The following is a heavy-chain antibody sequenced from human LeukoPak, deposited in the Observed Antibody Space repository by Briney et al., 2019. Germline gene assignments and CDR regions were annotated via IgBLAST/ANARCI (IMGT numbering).Heavy chain of an antibody. D-gene: IGHD4-17*01. J-gene: IGHJ4*02. V-gene: IGHV3-21*01. CDR3: AREGLRSFDY. CDR2: ITSGSSYI. Sequence: GESLRLSCAASGFTFRTSGMNWVRQAPGKGLEWVSSITSGSSYIYYADSVKGRFTISRDNAKNSLYLQMNSLRAEDTAVYYCAREGLRSFDYWGQGTLVTVSS. CDR1: GFTFRTSG.